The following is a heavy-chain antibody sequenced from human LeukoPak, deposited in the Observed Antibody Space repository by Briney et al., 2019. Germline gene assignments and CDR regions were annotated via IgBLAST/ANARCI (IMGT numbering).Heavy chain of an antibody. J-gene: IGHJ6*02. CDR3: ARDGGATYGMDV. V-gene: IGHV4-59*01. CDR2: IYYSGST. D-gene: IGHD3-16*01. CDR1: GGSISSYY. Sequence: SETLSLTCTVSGGSISSYYWSWIRQPPGKGLEWIGYIYYSGSTNYNPSLKSRVTISVDTSKNQFSLKLSSVTAADTAVYYCARDGGATYGMDVWGQRTTDTVSS.